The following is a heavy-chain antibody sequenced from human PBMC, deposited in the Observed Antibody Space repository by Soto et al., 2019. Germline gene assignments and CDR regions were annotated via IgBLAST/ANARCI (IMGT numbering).Heavy chain of an antibody. J-gene: IGHJ3*02. Sequence: GGSLRLSCAASGFTFSSYEMNWVRQAPGKGLEWVSYISSSGSTIYYADSVKGRFTISRDNDKNSLYLQMNSLRAEDTAVDCCARGGPDYYDSSGLDAFDIWGQGTMVTVSS. CDR3: ARGGPDYYDSSGLDAFDI. CDR2: ISSSGSTI. CDR1: GFTFSSYE. D-gene: IGHD3-22*01. V-gene: IGHV3-48*03.